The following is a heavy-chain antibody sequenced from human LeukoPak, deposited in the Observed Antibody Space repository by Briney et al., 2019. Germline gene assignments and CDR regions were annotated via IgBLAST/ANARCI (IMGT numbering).Heavy chain of an antibody. J-gene: IGHJ3*02. CDR3: AKPVGVWGSYRPDAFDI. CDR1: GFTFSSYG. CDR2: ISYDGSNK. D-gene: IGHD3-16*02. V-gene: IGHV3-30*18. Sequence: GGSLRLSCAASGFTFSSYGMHWVRQAPGKGLEWVAVISYDGSNKYYADSVKGRFTISRDNSKNTLYLQMNSLRAEDTAVYYCAKPVGVWGSYRPDAFDIWGQGTMVTVSS.